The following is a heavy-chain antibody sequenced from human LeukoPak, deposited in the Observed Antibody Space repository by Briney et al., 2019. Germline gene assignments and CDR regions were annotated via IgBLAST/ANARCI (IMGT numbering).Heavy chain of an antibody. D-gene: IGHD1-26*01. V-gene: IGHV1-46*01. CDR3: ARVIRVGATRVPSGH. Sequence: ASVKVSCKASGYTLTSYYMHWVRQAPGQGLEWMAIISPSGGSTFYAQKFQGRVTMTRDTSISTAYMELSRLRSDDTAVYYCARVIRVGATRVPSGHWGQGTLVTVSS. CDR2: ISPSGGST. CDR1: GYTLTSYY. J-gene: IGHJ4*02.